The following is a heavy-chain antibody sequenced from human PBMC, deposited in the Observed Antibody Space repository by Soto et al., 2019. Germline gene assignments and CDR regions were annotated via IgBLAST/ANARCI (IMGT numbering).Heavy chain of an antibody. V-gene: IGHV3-30*03. J-gene: IGHJ1*01. CDR3: ALGSGLAVAGKDLAEYFQH. CDR1: GFTFSSYG. CDR2: ISYDGSNK. Sequence: QVQLVESGGGVVQPGRSLRLSCAASGFTFSSYGMHWVRQAPGKGLEWVAVISYDGSNKYYADSVKGRFTISRDNSKNTLYLQMNSLRAEDTAVYYCALGSGLAVAGKDLAEYFQHWGQGTLVTVSS. D-gene: IGHD6-19*01.